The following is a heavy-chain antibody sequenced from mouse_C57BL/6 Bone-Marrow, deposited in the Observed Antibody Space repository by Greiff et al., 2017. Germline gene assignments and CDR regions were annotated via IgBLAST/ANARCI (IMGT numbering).Heavy chain of an antibody. CDR3: ARNFRVLRYPYYYAMDY. D-gene: IGHD1-1*01. Sequence: VMLVESGPGLVQPSQSLSITCTVSGFSLTSYGVHWVRQSPGKGLEWLGVIWSGGSTDYNAAFISRLSISKDNSKRQVFFKMNSLQADDTAIYYCARNFRVLRYPYYYAMDYWGQGTSVTVSS. CDR1: GFSLTSYG. CDR2: IWSGGST. V-gene: IGHV2-2*01. J-gene: IGHJ4*01.